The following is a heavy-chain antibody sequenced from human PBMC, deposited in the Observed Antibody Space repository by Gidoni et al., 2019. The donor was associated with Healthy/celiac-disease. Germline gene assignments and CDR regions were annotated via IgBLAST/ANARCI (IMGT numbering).Heavy chain of an antibody. J-gene: IGHJ3*02. D-gene: IGHD1-20*01. Sequence: QLQLQESGPGLVKPSETLSLTCTVSGGSISSSSYYWGWIRQPPGKGLEWIGSIYYSGSTYYNPSLKSRVTISVDTSKNQFSLKLSSVTAADTAVYYCARDPRVPVSANDAFDIWGQGTMVTVSS. CDR2: IYYSGST. CDR1: GGSISSSSYY. CDR3: ARDPRVPVSANDAFDI. V-gene: IGHV4-39*07.